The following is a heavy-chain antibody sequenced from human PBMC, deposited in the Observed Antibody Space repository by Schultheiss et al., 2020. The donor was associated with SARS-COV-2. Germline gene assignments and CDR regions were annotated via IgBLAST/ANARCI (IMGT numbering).Heavy chain of an antibody. D-gene: IGHD6-6*01. Sequence: LRLSCTVSGGSISSGGYYWSWIRQHPGKGLEWIGEIYHSGSTNYNPSLKSRVTISVDTSKNQFSLKLSSVTAADTAVYYCARDPDSSSSLAFDYWGQGTLVTVSS. CDR1: GGSISSGGYY. CDR2: IYHSGST. CDR3: ARDPDSSSSLAFDY. J-gene: IGHJ4*02. V-gene: IGHV4-31*03.